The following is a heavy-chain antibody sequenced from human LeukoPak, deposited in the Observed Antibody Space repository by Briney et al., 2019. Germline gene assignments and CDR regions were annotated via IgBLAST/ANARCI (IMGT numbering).Heavy chain of an antibody. D-gene: IGHD4-23*01. CDR2: ISNDGSHK. J-gene: IGHJ4*02. CDR3: ARDPNRLADYGGDYFDH. CDR1: GFPFSSYS. Sequence: PGGSLRLSCAASGFPFSSYSMHWVRQAPGNGLEWVAVISNDGSHKYYADSVKGRFIISRDNPKNTLSLQMNTLRPDDTAVFYCARDPNRLADYGGDYFDHWGQGTLVTVSS. V-gene: IGHV3-30*04.